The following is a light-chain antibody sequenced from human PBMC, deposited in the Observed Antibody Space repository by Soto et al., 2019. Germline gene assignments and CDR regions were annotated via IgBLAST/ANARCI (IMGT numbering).Light chain of an antibody. V-gene: IGKV3-20*01. Sequence: EIVLTQSPASLSFSPGERATLSCRASHSVDSYLVWYQQKPGQAPRLLIFGASNRATGIPARFSGSGSGTDFTLTINSLEPDDFAVYYCQQYGSSPPGVTFGPGTKVDIK. CDR3: QQYGSSPPGVT. CDR1: HSVDSY. J-gene: IGKJ3*01. CDR2: GAS.